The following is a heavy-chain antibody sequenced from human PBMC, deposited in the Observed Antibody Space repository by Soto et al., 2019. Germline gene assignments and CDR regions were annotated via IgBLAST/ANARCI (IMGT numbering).Heavy chain of an antibody. CDR3: ARDIVVVVAAIRVRYYYYGMDV. Sequence: QVQLVQSGAEVKKPGASVKVSCKASGYTFTSYGISWVRQAPGQGLEWMGWISAYNGNTNYAQKLQGRVTMTTDTSTSTAYMELRSRRSDDTAVYYCARDIVVVVAAIRVRYYYYGMDVWGQGTTVTVSS. CDR1: GYTFTSYG. CDR2: ISAYNGNT. J-gene: IGHJ6*02. D-gene: IGHD2-15*01. V-gene: IGHV1-18*01.